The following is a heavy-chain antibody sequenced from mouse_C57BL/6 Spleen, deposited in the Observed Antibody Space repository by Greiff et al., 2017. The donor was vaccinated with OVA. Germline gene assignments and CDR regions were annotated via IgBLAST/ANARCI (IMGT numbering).Heavy chain of an antibody. CDR1: GFSLSTSGMG. V-gene: IGHV8-12*01. CDR2: IYWDDDK. CDR3: ARSRVYYGSSYYFDY. Sequence: QVTLKVSGPGILQSSQTLSLTCSFSGFSLSTSGMGVSWIRQPSGKGLEWLAHIYWDDDKRYSPSLKSRLTISKDTSRNQVFLKITSVDTADTATYYCARSRVYYGSSYYFDYWGQGTTLTVSS. J-gene: IGHJ2*01. D-gene: IGHD1-1*01.